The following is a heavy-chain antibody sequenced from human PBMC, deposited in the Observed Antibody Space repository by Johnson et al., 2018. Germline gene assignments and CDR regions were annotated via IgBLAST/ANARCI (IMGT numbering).Heavy chain of an antibody. CDR3: PRGNYYDQLDYYMDV. CDR1: GGPITAYY. Sequence: QVQLQESGPGLVKPAETLSLTCAVSGGPITAYYWTWIRRPPGTGLEWIGYIYYDGPTKYNPSLKSRVTISADTSKNHFSLKLASVTAADTAVYYCPRGNYYDQLDYYMDVWGKGTTVTVSS. CDR2: IYYDGPT. J-gene: IGHJ6*03. D-gene: IGHD1-7*01. V-gene: IGHV4-59*01.